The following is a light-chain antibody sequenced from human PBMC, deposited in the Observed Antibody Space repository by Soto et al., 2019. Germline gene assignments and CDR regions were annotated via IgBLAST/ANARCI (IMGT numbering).Light chain of an antibody. CDR2: EVS. J-gene: IGLJ2*01. Sequence: QSVLTQPPSASGSPGQSVTISCTGTSSDVGGYNYVSWYQQHPGKDPKLMISEVSKRPSGVPDRFSGSKSGNTASLTVSGLQAEDEADYYCSSFAGTNNLVFGGGTKLTVL. V-gene: IGLV2-8*01. CDR3: SSFAGTNNLV. CDR1: SSDVGGYNY.